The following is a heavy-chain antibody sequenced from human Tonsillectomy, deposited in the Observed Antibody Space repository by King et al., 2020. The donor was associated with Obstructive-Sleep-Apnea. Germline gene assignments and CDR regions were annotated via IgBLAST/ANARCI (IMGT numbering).Heavy chain of an antibody. J-gene: IGHJ4*02. Sequence: VQLVESGGGLVKPGGSLRLSCAASGFTFSSYSMNWVRQAPGKGLEWVSSISSSSSYIYYADSVKGRFTISRDNAKNSLYLQMNSLRAEDTAVYYCAREDLYGDYDGPPNDYWGQGTLVTVSS. V-gene: IGHV3-21*01. CDR1: GFTFSSYS. CDR2: ISSSSSYI. CDR3: AREDLYGDYDGPPNDY. D-gene: IGHD4-17*01.